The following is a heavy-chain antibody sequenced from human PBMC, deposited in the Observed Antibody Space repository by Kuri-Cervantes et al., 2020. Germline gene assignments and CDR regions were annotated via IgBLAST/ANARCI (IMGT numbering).Heavy chain of an antibody. V-gene: IGHV1-2*02. CDR3: ARQSVYYDGRNYYPRGNFDN. D-gene: IGHD3-22*01. J-gene: IGHJ4*02. Sequence: ASVKVSCKASGYTFTGYYMHWVRQAPGQGLEWMGWINPNSGGTNYAQKFQGRVTMTRDTSISTAYMELSRLRSDDTAVYYCARQSVYYDGRNYYPRGNFDNWGQGTLVTVSS. CDR1: GYTFTGYY. CDR2: INPNSGGT.